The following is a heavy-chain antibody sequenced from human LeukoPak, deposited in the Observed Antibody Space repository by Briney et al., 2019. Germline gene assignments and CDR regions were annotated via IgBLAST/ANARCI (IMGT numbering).Heavy chain of an antibody. Sequence: GGSLRLSCAASGFTFSSYSMNWVRQAPGKGLEWVSSISSSSSYIYYADSVKGRFTISRDNAKNSLYLRMNSLRAEDTAVYYCARRCYSDDAFDIWGQGTMVTVSS. J-gene: IGHJ3*02. CDR1: GFTFSSYS. V-gene: IGHV3-21*01. CDR3: ARRCYSDDAFDI. D-gene: IGHD5-18*01. CDR2: ISSSSSYI.